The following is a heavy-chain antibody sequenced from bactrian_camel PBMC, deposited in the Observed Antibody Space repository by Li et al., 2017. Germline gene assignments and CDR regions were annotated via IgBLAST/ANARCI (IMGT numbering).Heavy chain of an antibody. CDR3: AARVCYYGTSIVFSSSSYTY. J-gene: IGHJ4*01. V-gene: IGHV3S9*01. CDR1: GYTYSSDC. D-gene: IGHD6*01. CDR2: IYTGRT. Sequence: HVQLVESGGGSVQAGGSLRLSCAASGYTYSSDCMAWFRQAPGKEREGVAGIYTGRTDYADSVKGRFTISQDGAENTVYLQMNGLKPEDTAMYYCAARVCYYGTSIVFSSSSYTYWGQGTQVTVS.